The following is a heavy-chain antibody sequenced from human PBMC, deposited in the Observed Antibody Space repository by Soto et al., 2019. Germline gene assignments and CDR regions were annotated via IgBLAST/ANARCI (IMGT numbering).Heavy chain of an antibody. Sequence: SVPMPLTCTVSGGNIISGDYYWSRIRKPPGKGLEWIGYIYYSGSTYYNPSLKSRVTISVDTSKNQFSLKLSSVTAADTAVYYCARGWFGELFRLAPYYYYYGMDVWGQGTTVTVSS. J-gene: IGHJ6*02. D-gene: IGHD3-10*01. CDR3: ARGWFGELFRLAPYYYYYGMDV. CDR2: IYYSGST. V-gene: IGHV4-30-4*01. CDR1: GGNIISGDYY.